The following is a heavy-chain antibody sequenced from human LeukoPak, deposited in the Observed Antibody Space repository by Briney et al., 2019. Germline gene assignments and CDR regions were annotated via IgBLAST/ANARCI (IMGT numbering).Heavy chain of an antibody. V-gene: IGHV1-2*02. D-gene: IGHD6-13*01. CDR1: GYTFTGYY. J-gene: IGHJ4*02. Sequence: ASVKVSCKASGYTFTGYYMHWVRQAPGQGLEWMGWINPNSGGTNYAQQFQGRVTMTRDTSISTAYMELSRLRSDDTAVYYCARELSSWYPHFDYWGQGTLVTVSS. CDR2: INPNSGGT. CDR3: ARELSSWYPHFDY.